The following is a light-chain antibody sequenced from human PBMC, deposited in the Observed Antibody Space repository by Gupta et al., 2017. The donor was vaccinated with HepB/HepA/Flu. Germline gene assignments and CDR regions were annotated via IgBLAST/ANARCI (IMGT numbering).Light chain of an antibody. CDR2: EDN. V-gene: IGLV6-57*03. CDR3: QSYDSSNWV. CDR1: SGSIASNY. Sequence: MLTQPHSVSESPVKTVTISFTRSSGSIASNYVQWYQQRPGSAPTTVIYEDNQRPSGVPDRFSGSIDSSSNSASHTISELKTEDEADYYCQSYDSSNWVFGGGTKLTVL. J-gene: IGLJ3*02.